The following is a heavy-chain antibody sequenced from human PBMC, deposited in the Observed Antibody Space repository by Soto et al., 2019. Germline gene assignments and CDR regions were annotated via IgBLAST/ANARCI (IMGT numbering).Heavy chain of an antibody. CDR2: IIPIFGTA. D-gene: IGHD2-15*01. J-gene: IGHJ3*02. V-gene: IGHV1-69*13. Sequence: SVKVSCKASGGTFSSYAISWVRQAPGQGPEWMGGIIPIFGTANYAQKFQGRVTITADESTSTAYMELSSLRSEDTAVYYCARDRVVAATADAFDIWGQGTMVTVSS. CDR3: ARDRVVAATADAFDI. CDR1: GGTFSSYA.